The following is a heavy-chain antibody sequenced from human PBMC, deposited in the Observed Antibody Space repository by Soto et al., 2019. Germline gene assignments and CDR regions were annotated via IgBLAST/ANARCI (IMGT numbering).Heavy chain of an antibody. V-gene: IGHV3-30*18. CDR3: AKDQGGSYSIGYSMDV. Sequence: QVQLVESGGGVVQPGRSLRLSCEASGFNFSSYGMHWVRQSPGKGLEWVAVISYDGSNIYYADFVKGRFTISRDNSKNPLYLQMNSLRAEDTAVYYCAKDQGGSYSIGYSMDVWGQGTTVTVSS. CDR1: GFNFSSYG. J-gene: IGHJ6*02. D-gene: IGHD1-26*01. CDR2: ISYDGSNI.